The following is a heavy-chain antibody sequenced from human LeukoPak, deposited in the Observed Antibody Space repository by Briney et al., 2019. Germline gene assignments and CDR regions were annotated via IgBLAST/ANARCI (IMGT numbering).Heavy chain of an antibody. J-gene: IGHJ3*02. Sequence: SETLSLTCTVSGGSISSSSYYWGWICQPPGKGLEWIGSIYYSGSTYYNPSLKSRVTISVDTSKNQFSLKLSSVTAADTAVYYCARNQTFYYDSSGYPHDAFDIWGQGTMVTVSS. CDR3: ARNQTFYYDSSGYPHDAFDI. CDR1: GGSISSSSYY. CDR2: IYYSGST. V-gene: IGHV4-39*07. D-gene: IGHD3-22*01.